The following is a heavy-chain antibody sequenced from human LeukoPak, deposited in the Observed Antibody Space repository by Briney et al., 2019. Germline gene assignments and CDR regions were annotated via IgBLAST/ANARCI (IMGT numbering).Heavy chain of an antibody. CDR1: GFTFDRFT. Sequence: GGSLRLSCAASGFTFDRFTIHWVRQTPGKGLEWVSLIDRRGHTFYADSVKGRFTISRDNSRNSVFLQMNSLRPEDTALYHCAKEVDCPSDCLFFHSWGQGTLVTVSS. J-gene: IGHJ4*02. CDR2: IDRRGHT. CDR3: AKEVDCPSDCLFFHS. V-gene: IGHV3-43*01. D-gene: IGHD2-21*02.